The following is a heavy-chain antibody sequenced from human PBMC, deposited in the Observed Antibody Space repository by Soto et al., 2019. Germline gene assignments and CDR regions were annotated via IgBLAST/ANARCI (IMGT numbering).Heavy chain of an antibody. CDR1: GFTFSSYG. J-gene: IGHJ6*02. Sequence: QVQLVESGGGVVQPGRSLRLSCAASGFTFSSYGMHWVRQAPGKGLEWVAVISYDGSNKYYADSVKGRFTISRDNSKHTLYLQMNSLRAEDTAVYYCAKALGDYLYYYYGMDVWGQGTTVTVSS. CDR3: AKALGDYLYYYYGMDV. CDR2: ISYDGSNK. V-gene: IGHV3-30*18. D-gene: IGHD4-17*01.